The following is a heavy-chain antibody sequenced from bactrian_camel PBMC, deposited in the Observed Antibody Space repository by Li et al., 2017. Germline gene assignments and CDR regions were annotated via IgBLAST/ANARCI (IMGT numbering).Heavy chain of an antibody. J-gene: IGHJ6*01. V-gene: IGHV3S53*01. CDR3: AAATPRAGRCEGVDFVE. D-gene: IGHD1*01. CDR2: ISSDGTT. CDR1: GSIFSMCA. Sequence: HVQLVESGGGSVQAGGSLKLSCVVSGSIFSMCAMGWYRQAPGKQPLERELIASISSDGTTTYTDSVKGRVTISQDYAKNTLFLQMSSLKPDDTAMYYCAAATPRAGRCEGVDFVEWGQGTQVTVS.